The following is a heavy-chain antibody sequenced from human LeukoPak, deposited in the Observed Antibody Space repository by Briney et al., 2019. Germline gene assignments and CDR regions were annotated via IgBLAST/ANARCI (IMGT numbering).Heavy chain of an antibody. V-gene: IGHV4-34*01. CDR1: GGSFSGYY. CDR3: ARGGGYSYANGYFDY. D-gene: IGHD5-18*01. CDR2: INHSGST. Sequence: PSETLSLTCAVYGGSFSGYYWSWIRQPPGKRLEWIGEINHSGSTNYNPSLKSRVTISVDTSKNQFSLKLSSVTAADTAVYYCARGGGYSYANGYFDYWGQGTLVTVSS. J-gene: IGHJ4*02.